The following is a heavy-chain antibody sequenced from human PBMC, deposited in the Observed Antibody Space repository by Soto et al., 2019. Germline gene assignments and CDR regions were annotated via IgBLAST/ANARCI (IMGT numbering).Heavy chain of an antibody. D-gene: IGHD1-1*01. V-gene: IGHV1-18*01. CDR1: GYAFTTYG. J-gene: IGHJ4*02. CDR2: ISAHNGNT. Sequence: QVHLVQSGAEVKKPGASVKVSCKGSGYAFTTYGITWVRQAPGQGLEWMGWISAHNGNTNHAQKLQGRVTGTRDTSTSTAYMELRSLRSADTDVYSCARGRYGDYWGQGALVTVSS. CDR3: ARGRYGDY.